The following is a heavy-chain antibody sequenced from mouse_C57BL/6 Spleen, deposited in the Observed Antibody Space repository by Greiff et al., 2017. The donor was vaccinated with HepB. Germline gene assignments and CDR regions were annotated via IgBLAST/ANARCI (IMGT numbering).Heavy chain of an antibody. Sequence: QVQLQQSGAELVRPGASVTLSCKASGYTFTDYEMHWVKQTPVHGLEWIGAIDPETGGTAYNQKFKGKAILTADKSSSTAYMELRSLTSEDSAVYYCTEYYDSSTWFADWGQGTLVTVSA. D-gene: IGHD1-1*01. CDR1: GYTFTDYE. CDR2: IDPETGGT. J-gene: IGHJ3*01. CDR3: TEYYDSSTWFAD. V-gene: IGHV1-15*01.